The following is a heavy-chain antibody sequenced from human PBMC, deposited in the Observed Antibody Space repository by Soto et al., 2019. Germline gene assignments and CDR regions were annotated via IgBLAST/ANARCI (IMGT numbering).Heavy chain of an antibody. CDR2: IMPIFRTP. V-gene: IGHV1-69*12. D-gene: IGHD5-12*01. J-gene: IGHJ6*02. CDR1: GGTFRNSA. CDR3: ARDNDWPRLGGNYYYILDV. Sequence: QVQLEQSGAEVKKPGSSVKVSCKASGGTFRNSAISWVRQAPGQGLEWMGGIMPIFRTPDYAHKFQGRVTITADESTTTAYMELSGMRSDDTAVYYCARDNDWPRLGGNYYYILDVWGHGTTVTVSS.